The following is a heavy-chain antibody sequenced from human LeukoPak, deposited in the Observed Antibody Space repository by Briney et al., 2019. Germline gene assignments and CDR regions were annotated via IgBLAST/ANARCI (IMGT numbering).Heavy chain of an antibody. CDR1: GYSFTSCW. V-gene: IGHV5-51*01. J-gene: IGHJ4*02. CDR2: IYPGDSDT. CDR3: ARHEHYYGSGSYSYFDY. D-gene: IGHD3-10*01. Sequence: GESLKISCKGSGYSFTSCWIGWVRQMPGKGLEWMGIIYPGDSDTRYSPSFQGQVTISADKSISTAYLQWSSLKASDTAMYYCARHEHYYGSGSYSYFDYWGQGTLVTVSS.